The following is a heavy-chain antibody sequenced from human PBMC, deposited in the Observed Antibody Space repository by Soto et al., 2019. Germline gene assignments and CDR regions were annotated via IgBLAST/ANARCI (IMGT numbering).Heavy chain of an antibody. V-gene: IGHV4-34*01. Sequence: SETLSLTCAVYGGSLSGYYWSWIRQSPGKGLEWIGEINHSGSTIYNPSLKSRVAVSVDTSKNQFSLNLGSVTAADTALYYCARDRDYGMDVWGQGTTVTVSS. J-gene: IGHJ6*02. CDR2: INHSGST. CDR1: GGSLSGYY. CDR3: ARDRDYGMDV.